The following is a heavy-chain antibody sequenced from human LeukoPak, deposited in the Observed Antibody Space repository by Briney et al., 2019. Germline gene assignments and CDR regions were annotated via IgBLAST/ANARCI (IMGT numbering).Heavy chain of an antibody. J-gene: IGHJ4*02. CDR3: ARLSTGYSSGWYLRPFDY. CDR1: GYSFTSYW. Sequence: GESLKISCKSSGYSFTSYWISWVRQMPGKGLEWMGRIDPSDSYTNYSPSFQGHVTISADKSISTAYLQWSSLKASDTAMYYCARLSTGYSSGWYLRPFDYWGQGTLVTVSS. D-gene: IGHD6-19*01. V-gene: IGHV5-10-1*01. CDR2: IDPSDSYT.